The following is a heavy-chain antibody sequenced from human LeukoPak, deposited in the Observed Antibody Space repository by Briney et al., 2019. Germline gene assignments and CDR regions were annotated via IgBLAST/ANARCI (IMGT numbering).Heavy chain of an antibody. CDR3: AREGRVGATPHASFDY. CDR2: IDSRSSFI. D-gene: IGHD1-26*01. V-gene: IGHV3-21*01. CDR1: GFTFSRYS. Sequence: KPGGSLRLACAASGFTFSRYSMNWVRQAPGQGLEWVSSIDSRSSFIYYADSVKGRFTISRDNAKDSLYLQMNSLRAEDTAVYYCAREGRVGATPHASFDYWGQGTLVTVSS. J-gene: IGHJ4*02.